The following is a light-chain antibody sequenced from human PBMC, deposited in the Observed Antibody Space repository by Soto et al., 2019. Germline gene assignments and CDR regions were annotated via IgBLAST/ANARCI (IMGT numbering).Light chain of an antibody. V-gene: IGKV1-5*01. CDR3: QIYQSYSALT. Sequence: DIQVTQSPSTLSASVGDRVTITCRASRSVSKWLAWYQHKPGKAPRLLMYDASILESGVPSRFSGSGSGTDFTLTISSLQPDDCATYYCQIYQSYSALTFGGGTKVEIK. J-gene: IGKJ4*01. CDR1: RSVSKW. CDR2: DAS.